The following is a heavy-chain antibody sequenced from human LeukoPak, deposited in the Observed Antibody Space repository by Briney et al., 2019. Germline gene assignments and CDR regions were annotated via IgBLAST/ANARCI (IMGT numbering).Heavy chain of an antibody. Sequence: PSETLSLTCTVSGGSISSSSYYWGWIRQPPGKGLEWIGSIYYSGSTYYNPSLKSRVTISVDTSKNQFSMSLSSVTAADTAVYYCARRGSYNDAFDIWGQGTMVTVSS. CDR3: ARRGSYNDAFDI. CDR1: GGSISSSSYY. D-gene: IGHD1-26*01. J-gene: IGHJ3*02. CDR2: IYYSGST. V-gene: IGHV4-39*07.